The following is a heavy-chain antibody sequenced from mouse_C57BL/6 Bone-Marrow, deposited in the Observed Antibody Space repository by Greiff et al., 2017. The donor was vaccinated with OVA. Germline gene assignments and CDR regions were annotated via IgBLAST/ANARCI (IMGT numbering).Heavy chain of an antibody. J-gene: IGHJ2*01. Sequence: QVQLQQSGAELVKPGASVKLSCKASGYTFTSYWMQWVKQRPGQGLEWIGVIDPSDSSTNYNQKFKGKATLTVDTSSSTACMQLSSLTSEDSAVYYCVRCYYGFAYWGEGTTLTVSS. CDR2: IDPSDSST. CDR3: VRCYYGFAY. V-gene: IGHV1-50*01. CDR1: GYTFTSYW. D-gene: IGHD1-1*01.